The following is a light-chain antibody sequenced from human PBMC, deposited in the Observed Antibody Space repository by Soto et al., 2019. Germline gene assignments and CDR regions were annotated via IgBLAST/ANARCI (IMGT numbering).Light chain of an antibody. J-gene: IGKJ1*01. CDR1: QNLLHSNGYNY. CDR2: LGS. CDR3: RQALQTPRT. V-gene: IGKV2-28*01. Sequence: EIGMTQSLLSLPVTPGEPASISCRSSQNLLHSNGYNYLDWYLQKPGQSPQLLIYLGSNRASGVPDRLSGSGSDTDFTLKISRVEAEDIGVYYCRQALQTPRTFGQGTKVEIK.